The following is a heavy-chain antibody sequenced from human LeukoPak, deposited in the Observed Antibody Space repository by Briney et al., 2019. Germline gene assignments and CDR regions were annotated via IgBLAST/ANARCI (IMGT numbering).Heavy chain of an antibody. V-gene: IGHV3-11*01. Sequence: GGSLRLSCAASGFTFSDYYMSWIRQAPGKGLEWVSYIGSNIRTIYYADSVKGRFTISRDNAKNSLYLQMNSLRAEDTAVYYCAREELRAFDIWGQGTMITVSS. D-gene: IGHD1-7*01. J-gene: IGHJ3*02. CDR3: AREELRAFDI. CDR2: IGSNIRTI. CDR1: GFTFSDYY.